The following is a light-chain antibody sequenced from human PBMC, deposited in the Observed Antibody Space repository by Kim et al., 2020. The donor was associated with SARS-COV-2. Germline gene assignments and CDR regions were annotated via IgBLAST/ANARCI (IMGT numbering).Light chain of an antibody. Sequence: EIVLTQSPGTLSLSPGERATLSCRASQSVRSNYLAWYQQKPGQAPRLLIHAASSRATGIPDRFSGSGSGTDFTLAISRLEPEDFAMYYCQQYRTSPRTFGQGTKVDIK. V-gene: IGKV3-20*01. CDR1: QSVRSNY. CDR2: AAS. J-gene: IGKJ1*01. CDR3: QQYRTSPRT.